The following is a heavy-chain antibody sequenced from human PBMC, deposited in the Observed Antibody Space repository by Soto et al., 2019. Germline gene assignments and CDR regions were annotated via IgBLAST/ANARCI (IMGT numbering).Heavy chain of an antibody. CDR1: GVTFWSYV. J-gene: IGHJ4*02. Sequence: GGCMGISRAASGVTFWSYVMSGVRKAPGKRVEWVSGIGVSGANKYYADAVKGRFTISRDNSKNTLYRQMNNLRAEDTAVYYCADGGEWSFNFVYWGQGTQVT. CDR2: IGVSGANK. V-gene: IGHV3-23*01. CDR3: ADGGEWSFNFVY. D-gene: IGHD3-3*01.